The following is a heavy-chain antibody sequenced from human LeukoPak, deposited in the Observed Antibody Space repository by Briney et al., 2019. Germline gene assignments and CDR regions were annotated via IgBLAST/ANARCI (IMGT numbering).Heavy chain of an antibody. J-gene: IGHJ6*03. Sequence: SVKVSCKASGGTFSSYAISWVRQAPGQGLEWMGGIIPIFGTANYAQKFQGRVTITTDESTSTAYMELSSLRSEDTAVYYCARAKRAGITIFNYYYYYYMDVWGKGTTVTVSS. CDR1: GGTFSSYA. CDR3: ARAKRAGITIFNYYYYYYMDV. V-gene: IGHV1-69*05. CDR2: IIPIFGTA. D-gene: IGHD3-3*01.